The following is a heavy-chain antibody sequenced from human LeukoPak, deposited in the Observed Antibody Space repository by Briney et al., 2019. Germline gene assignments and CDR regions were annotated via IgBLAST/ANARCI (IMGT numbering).Heavy chain of an antibody. V-gene: IGHV4-31*03. D-gene: IGHD3-3*01. Sequence: PSQTLSLTCTVSGGSISSGRYWRSWIRQHPGKGLEWIGYVYNSGSTYYSPSLGSRLSMSVDTSNNQFSLNLRSVTAADTAVYYCARAILTASGSVWYFDLWGRGTLVTVSS. CDR1: GGSISSGRYW. CDR2: VYNSGST. J-gene: IGHJ2*01. CDR3: ARAILTASGSVWYFDL.